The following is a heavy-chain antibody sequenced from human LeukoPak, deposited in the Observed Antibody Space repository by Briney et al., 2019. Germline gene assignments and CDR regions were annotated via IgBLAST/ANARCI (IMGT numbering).Heavy chain of an antibody. Sequence: GGSMRLSCGASGHTFSTYSMNWVRQAPGKGLGWVSYISSDSGARYYADSVKGRFTISRDNAKNSLYLQMNSLRAEDTPHYYCARATQPGFDPWGPGTLVTVSS. V-gene: IGHV3-48*01. J-gene: IGHJ5*02. CDR1: GHTFSTYS. CDR2: ISSDSGAR. D-gene: IGHD2-15*01. CDR3: ARATQPGFDP.